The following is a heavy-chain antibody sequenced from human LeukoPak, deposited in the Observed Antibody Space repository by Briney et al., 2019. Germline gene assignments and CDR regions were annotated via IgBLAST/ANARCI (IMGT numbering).Heavy chain of an antibody. Sequence: GGSLRLSCTASGFTFSSYTMSWVRQAPGEGLEWLSAINGRGITYYAGSVKGRFTISRDNSENTLYLQMNSLTADDTAVYFCAKERQTGDYFTSDYWGQGTLVTVSS. CDR3: AKERQTGDYFTSDY. V-gene: IGHV3-23*01. CDR1: GFTFSSYT. CDR2: INGRGIT. J-gene: IGHJ4*02. D-gene: IGHD4-17*01.